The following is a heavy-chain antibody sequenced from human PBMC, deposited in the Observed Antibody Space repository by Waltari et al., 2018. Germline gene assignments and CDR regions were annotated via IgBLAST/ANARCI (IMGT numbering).Heavy chain of an antibody. CDR3: ARPGRVGGGSLMGLDY. CDR1: VCSFGIHIYY. D-gene: IGHD2-15*01. CDR2: FSYNGNP. V-gene: IGHV4-39*01. J-gene: IGHJ4*02. Sequence: LQWQESDPGLVKPSETLPPISSSPVCSFGIHIYYVGWIRHPPGKGLEWIGSFSYNGNPYYNPSLKSRISFFVDTSKNQFLLQLRSVTAADTAMYYCARPGRVGGGSLMGLDYWGQGTLVTVSS.